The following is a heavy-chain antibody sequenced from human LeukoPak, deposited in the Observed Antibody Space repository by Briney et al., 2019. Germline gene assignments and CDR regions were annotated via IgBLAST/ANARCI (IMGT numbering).Heavy chain of an antibody. CDR3: ARGYGSGTYVVFDY. D-gene: IGHD3-10*01. J-gene: IGHJ4*02. Sequence: GGSLRLSCAASGFTFDDYAMHWVRQAPGEGLEWVSLISWDGGSTYYADSVKGRFTISRDNSKNSLYLQMNSLRVEDTALYYCARGYGSGTYVVFDYWGQGTLVTVSS. CDR2: ISWDGGST. V-gene: IGHV3-43D*03. CDR1: GFTFDDYA.